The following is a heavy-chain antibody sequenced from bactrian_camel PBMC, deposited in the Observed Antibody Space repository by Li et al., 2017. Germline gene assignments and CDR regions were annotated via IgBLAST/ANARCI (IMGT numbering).Heavy chain of an antibody. CDR1: ASTYYSNC. Sequence: HVQLVESGGGSVQPGGSLRLSCVTSASTYYSNCMAWFRQAPGEEREVVATIDNHGSVSFQRSVLGRFTISKDNAKNTLYLQMNSLKPEDTAMYYCAATTRYAGSWFDRSKRLYWGQGTQVTVS. CDR2: IDNHGSV. D-gene: IGHD2*01. V-gene: IGHV3S53*01. CDR3: AATTRYAGSWFDRSKRLY. J-gene: IGHJ4*01.